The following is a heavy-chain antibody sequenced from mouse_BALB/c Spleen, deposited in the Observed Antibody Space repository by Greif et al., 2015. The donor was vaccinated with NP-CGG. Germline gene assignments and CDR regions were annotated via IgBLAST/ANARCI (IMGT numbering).Heavy chain of an antibody. Sequence: EVKLVEPGAELVKPGASVKLSCTASGFNIKDTYMHWVKQRPEQGLEWIGRIDPANGNTKYDPKFQGKATITADTSSNTAYLQLSSLTSEDTAVYYCARAYYGPWFAYWGQGTLVTVSA. CDR2: IDPANGNT. CDR1: GFNIKDTY. J-gene: IGHJ3*01. V-gene: IGHV14-3*02. CDR3: ARAYYGPWFAY. D-gene: IGHD2-10*01.